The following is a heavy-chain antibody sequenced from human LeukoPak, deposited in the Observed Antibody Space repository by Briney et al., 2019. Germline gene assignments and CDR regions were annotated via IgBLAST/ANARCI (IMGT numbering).Heavy chain of an antibody. D-gene: IGHD6-19*01. CDR1: GFTFSSYG. CDR2: ISYDGSNK. Sequence: GGSLRLSCAASGFTFSSYGMHWVRQAPGKGLEWVAVISYDGSNKYYADSVKGRFTISRDNSKNTLYLQMNSLRAEDTAVYYCARDSSGWYVIDPHFDYWGQGTLVTVSS. V-gene: IGHV3-30*19. CDR3: ARDSSGWYVIDPHFDY. J-gene: IGHJ4*02.